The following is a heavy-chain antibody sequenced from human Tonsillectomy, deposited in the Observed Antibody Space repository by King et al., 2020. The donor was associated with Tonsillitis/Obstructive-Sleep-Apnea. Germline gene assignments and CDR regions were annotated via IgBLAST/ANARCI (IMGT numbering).Heavy chain of an antibody. CDR2: IIPIFGTA. D-gene: IGHD2-2*01. Sequence: VQLVESGAEVKKPGSSVKVSCKASGGTFSHYGISWVRQAPGQGLEWMGGIIPIFGTAHYAQKFQGRVTITAAESTSTAYMELSSLRSEDTAVYYCASGRGGYCSGTSCYYWFDPWGQGTLVTVSS. CDR1: GGTFSHYG. CDR3: ASGRGGYCSGTSCYYWFDP. V-gene: IGHV1-69*01. J-gene: IGHJ5*02.